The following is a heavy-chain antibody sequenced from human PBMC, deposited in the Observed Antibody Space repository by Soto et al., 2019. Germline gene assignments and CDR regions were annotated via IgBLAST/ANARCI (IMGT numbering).Heavy chain of an antibody. CDR2: IIPIFGTA. CDR3: AREDDRSSWSNYYYYGMDV. D-gene: IGHD6-13*01. J-gene: IGHJ6*02. Sequence: GASVKVSCKSSGGTFSSYAISWVRQAPGQGLEWMGGIIPIFGTANYAQKFQDRVTITADESTSTAYMELSSLRSEDTAVYYCAREDDRSSWSNYYYYGMDVWGQGTTVTVSS. V-gene: IGHV1-69*13. CDR1: GGTFSSYA.